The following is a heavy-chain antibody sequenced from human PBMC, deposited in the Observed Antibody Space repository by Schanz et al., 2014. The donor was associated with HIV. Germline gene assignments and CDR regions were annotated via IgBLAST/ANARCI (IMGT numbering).Heavy chain of an antibody. Sequence: VQLVESGGDVVQPAGSLRLSCEASGFTFSRYWMSWVRQAPGKGLEWVANIKQDGSEKHYVASVKGRVTISRDNAKNSLYLQMNSLRVEDTAVYFCAKEKGGSWYCFDSWGQGTLVTVSS. J-gene: IGHJ4*02. D-gene: IGHD6-19*01. V-gene: IGHV3-7*03. CDR2: IKQDGSEK. CDR3: AKEKGGSWYCFDS. CDR1: GFTFSRYW.